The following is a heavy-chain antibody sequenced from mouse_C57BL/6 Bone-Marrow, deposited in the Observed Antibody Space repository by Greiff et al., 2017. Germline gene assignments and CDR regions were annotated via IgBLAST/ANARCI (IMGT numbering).Heavy chain of an antibody. CDR1: YTFSRRVH. J-gene: IGHJ4*01. CDR3: SEDSAVYYCAWGPGSSGPGAMDY. D-gene: IGHD3-2*02. V-gene: IGHV1-87*01. CDR2: GQGLEWIG. Sequence: AQLQQSGPELARPWASVKISCQAFYTFSRRVHFAIRDTNYWMPWVKQRPGQGLEWIGAIYPGNGDTSYNQKFKGKATLTADKSSSTAYMQLSSLTSEDSAVYYCAWGPGSSGPGAMDYWGQGTSVTVAS.